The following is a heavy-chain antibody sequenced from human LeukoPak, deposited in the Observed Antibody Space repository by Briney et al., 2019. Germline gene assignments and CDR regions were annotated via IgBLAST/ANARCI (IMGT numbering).Heavy chain of an antibody. CDR3: ARHISSISGSNAEYFQH. CDR1: GGSISSDYS. V-gene: IGHV4-39*01. D-gene: IGHD1-26*01. Sequence: SETLSLTCTVSGGSISSDYSWGWIRQPPGKGLEWIGNIYYGGTTYYNPSLKSRVTISVDTSKNQFSLKLSSVTAADTAVYYCARHISSISGSNAEYFQHWGQGTLVTVSS. CDR2: IYYGGTT. J-gene: IGHJ1*01.